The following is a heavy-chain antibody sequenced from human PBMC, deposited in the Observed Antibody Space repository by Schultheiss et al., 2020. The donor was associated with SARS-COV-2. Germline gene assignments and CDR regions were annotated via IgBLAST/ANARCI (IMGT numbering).Heavy chain of an antibody. CDR1: GFTFSSYA. D-gene: IGHD3-3*01. CDR2: INSDGSST. Sequence: GGSLRLSCAASGFTFSSYAMHWVRQAPGKGLVWVSRINSDGSSTSYADSVKGRFTISRDNAKNTLYLQMNSLRAEDTAVYYCAREGAYDFWSGYYPNNWFDPWGQGTLVTVSS. CDR3: AREGAYDFWSGYYPNNWFDP. J-gene: IGHJ5*02. V-gene: IGHV3-74*01.